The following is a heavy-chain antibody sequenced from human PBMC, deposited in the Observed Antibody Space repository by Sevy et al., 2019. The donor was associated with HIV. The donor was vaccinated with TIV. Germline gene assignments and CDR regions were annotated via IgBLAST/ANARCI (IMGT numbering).Heavy chain of an antibody. CDR2: FDPEDGET. D-gene: IGHD3-22*01. CDR3: ATTKDYYDSSGSPFDY. Sequence: ASVKVSCKVSGYTLTGLSMHWVRQAPGKGLEWMGSFDPEDGETIYAQKFQGRVTMTEDTSTDIAYMELSSLRSEDAAVYYCATTKDYYDSSGSPFDYWGQGTLVTVSS. J-gene: IGHJ4*02. CDR1: GYTLTGLS. V-gene: IGHV1-24*01.